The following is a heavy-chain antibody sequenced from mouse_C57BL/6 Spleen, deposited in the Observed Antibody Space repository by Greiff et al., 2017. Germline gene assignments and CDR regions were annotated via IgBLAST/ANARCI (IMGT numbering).Heavy chain of an antibody. CDR2: IRNKANNHAT. Sequence: EVKLVESGGGLVQPGGSMKLSCAASGFTFSDAWMDWVRQSPEKGLEWVAEIRNKANNHATYYAESVKGRFTISRDDSKSSVYLQMNSLRAEDTGIYYCTNYYGSFYAMDYWGQGTSVTVSS. V-gene: IGHV6-6*01. CDR3: TNYYGSFYAMDY. D-gene: IGHD1-1*01. J-gene: IGHJ4*01. CDR1: GFTFSDAW.